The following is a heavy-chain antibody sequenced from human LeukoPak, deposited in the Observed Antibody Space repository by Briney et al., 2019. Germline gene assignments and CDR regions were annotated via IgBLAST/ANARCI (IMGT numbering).Heavy chain of an antibody. CDR3: GRHKGMPGYSTY. CDR1: GGSISGSDYY. CDR2: IYYSGST. J-gene: IGHJ4*02. D-gene: IGHD4-11*01. V-gene: IGHV4-39*01. Sequence: SETLSLTCTVSGGSISGSDYYWGWIRQPPGKGLGWIGNIYYSGSTYYNPSLKSRVTISVDTSKNQFSLKLSSVTAADTAVYYCGRHKGMPGYSTYWGQGSLVTVSS.